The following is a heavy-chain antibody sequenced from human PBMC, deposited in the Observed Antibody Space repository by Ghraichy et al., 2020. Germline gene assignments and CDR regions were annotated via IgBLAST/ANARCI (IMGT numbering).Heavy chain of an antibody. D-gene: IGHD2-15*01. J-gene: IGHJ4*02. V-gene: IGHV4-59*01. Sequence: GSLSLTCTVSGGSISSYYWSWIRQPPGKGLEWIGYIYYSGSTNYNPSLKSRVTISVDTSKNQFSLKLSSVTAADTAVYYCAREGDCSGGSCTFDYWGQGTLVTVSS. CDR1: GGSISSYY. CDR3: AREGDCSGGSCTFDY. CDR2: IYYSGST.